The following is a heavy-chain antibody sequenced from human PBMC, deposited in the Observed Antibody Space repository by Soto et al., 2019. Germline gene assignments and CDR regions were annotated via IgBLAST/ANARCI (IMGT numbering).Heavy chain of an antibody. CDR3: AKDHNVGSSGSPFDY. V-gene: IGHV3-30*18. J-gene: IGHJ4*02. CDR2: ISYDGSNK. Sequence: QVQLVESGGGVVQPGRSLRLSCAASGFTFSSYGMHWVRQAPGKGLEWVAVISYDGSNKYYADSVKGRFTISRYNYKHTLYMQMNSLRAEDTVVYYCAKDHNVGSSGSPFDYWGQGTLVTVSS. CDR1: GFTFSSYG. D-gene: IGHD6-25*01.